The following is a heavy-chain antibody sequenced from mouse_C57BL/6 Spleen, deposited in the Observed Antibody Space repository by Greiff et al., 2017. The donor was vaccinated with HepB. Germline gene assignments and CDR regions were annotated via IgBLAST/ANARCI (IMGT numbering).Heavy chain of an antibody. J-gene: IGHJ4*01. CDR1: GYTFTSYW. CDR2: IDPSDSET. V-gene: IGHV1-52*01. Sequence: QVQLQQSGAELVRPGSSVKLSCKASGYTFTSYWMHWVKQRPIQGLEWIGNIDPSDSETHYNQKFKDKATLTVDKSSSTAYMQLSSLTSEDSAVYYCAREGIYYGNFYYAMDYWGQGTSVTVSS. CDR3: AREGIYYGNFYYAMDY. D-gene: IGHD2-1*01.